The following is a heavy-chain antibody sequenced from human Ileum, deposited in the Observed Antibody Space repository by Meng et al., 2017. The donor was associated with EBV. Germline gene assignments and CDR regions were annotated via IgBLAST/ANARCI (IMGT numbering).Heavy chain of an antibody. Sequence: QVQLQESGPGLVKPSGTLSPTCAGSGGSISSSNWWSWVRQAPGKGLEWIGEIHHTESTNYNPSLKSRVTISVDKSKNQFSLKLSSVTAADTAVYYCARESYSDSSGYYSLDDWGQGSLGTVDS. CDR2: IHHTEST. V-gene: IGHV4-4*02. CDR3: ARESYSDSSGYYSLDD. CDR1: GGSISSSNW. D-gene: IGHD3-22*01. J-gene: IGHJ4*02.